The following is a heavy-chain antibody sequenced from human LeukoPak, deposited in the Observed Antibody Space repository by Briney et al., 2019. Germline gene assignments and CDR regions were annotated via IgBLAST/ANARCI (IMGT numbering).Heavy chain of an antibody. D-gene: IGHD6-13*01. J-gene: IGHJ4*02. Sequence: GGSLRLSCAASGFTFSSYVIHWVRQAPGKGLEWVAFIRYDGSDKYYADSVKGRFTISRDNSKKTLYLQMNSLRAEDTAVYYCAKDLGSSWATFDYWGRGTLVTVSS. CDR3: AKDLGSSWATFDY. CDR2: IRYDGSDK. V-gene: IGHV3-30*02. CDR1: GFTFSSYV.